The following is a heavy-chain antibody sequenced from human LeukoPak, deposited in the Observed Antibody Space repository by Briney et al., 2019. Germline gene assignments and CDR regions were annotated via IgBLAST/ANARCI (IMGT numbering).Heavy chain of an antibody. CDR1: GGSINNYC. Sequence: SETLSLTCTVSGGSINNYCWSWIRQPPGKGLEWIGYIYYRGSTNYNPSLKSRVTFSVDTSKNQFSLKLNSVTAADTAVYYCARGGDYGDLRYFDYWGQGTLVTVSS. CDR3: ARGGDYGDLRYFDY. D-gene: IGHD4-17*01. V-gene: IGHV4-59*01. J-gene: IGHJ4*02. CDR2: IYYRGST.